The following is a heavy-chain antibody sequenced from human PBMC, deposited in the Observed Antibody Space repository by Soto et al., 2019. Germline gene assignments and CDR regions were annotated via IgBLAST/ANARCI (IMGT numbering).Heavy chain of an antibody. D-gene: IGHD2-15*01. CDR1: GFTFSSYG. Sequence: QVQLVESGGGVVQPGRSLRLSCAASGFTFSSYGMHWVRQAPGKGLEWVAVIWYDGSNKYYADSVKGRFTISRDNSKNTLYLQMTSLRAEDTAAYYGARDGYCSGGSCYSVPVFDYWGQGTLVTVSS. CDR2: IWYDGSNK. V-gene: IGHV3-33*01. CDR3: ARDGYCSGGSCYSVPVFDY. J-gene: IGHJ4*02.